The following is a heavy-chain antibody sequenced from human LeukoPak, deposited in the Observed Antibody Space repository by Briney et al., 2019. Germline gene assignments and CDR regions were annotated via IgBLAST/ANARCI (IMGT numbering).Heavy chain of an antibody. D-gene: IGHD3-3*01. Sequence: PAGSLRLSCAASGFTFTNAWMSWVRQAPGKGLEWVGRVNGKSDGGTIDYAAPVKGRFTISRDDSKTMVSLQMNSLESGDTAVYYCTTDRAISGLPIFGYWGQGTPVTVSS. CDR1: GFTFTNAW. J-gene: IGHJ4*02. CDR2: VNGKSDGGTI. CDR3: TTDRAISGLPIFGY. V-gene: IGHV3-15*01.